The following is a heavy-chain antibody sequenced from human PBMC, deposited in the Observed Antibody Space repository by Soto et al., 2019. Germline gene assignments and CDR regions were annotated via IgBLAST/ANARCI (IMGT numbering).Heavy chain of an antibody. CDR1: GSTLTELS. Sequence: GPSVKVSCTVSGSTLTELSMHWVRQAPGNGLEWMGGFDPEDGETIYAQKFQGRVTMTEDTSTDTAYMELSSLRSEDTAVYYCAAEEIEALGANYYDSSGYYIPRYSLDYWGQGTLVTVSS. CDR2: FDPEDGET. CDR3: AAEEIEALGANYYDSSGYYIPRYSLDY. D-gene: IGHD3-22*01. V-gene: IGHV1-24*01. J-gene: IGHJ4*02.